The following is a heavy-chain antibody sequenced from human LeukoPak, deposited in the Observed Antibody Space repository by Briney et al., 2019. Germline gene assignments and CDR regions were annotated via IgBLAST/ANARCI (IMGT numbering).Heavy chain of an antibody. CDR1: GGSISSYF. CDR3: ARTRAYGGRPDY. Sequence: PSETLSLTCTVSGGSISSYFWSWVRQPPGKGLEWIGYIYYSGSTNYNPSLKSRVTISVDTSKNQFSLKLSSVTAADTAVYYCARTRAYGGRPDYWGQGTLVTVSS. J-gene: IGHJ4*02. D-gene: IGHD4-23*01. CDR2: IYYSGST. V-gene: IGHV4-59*01.